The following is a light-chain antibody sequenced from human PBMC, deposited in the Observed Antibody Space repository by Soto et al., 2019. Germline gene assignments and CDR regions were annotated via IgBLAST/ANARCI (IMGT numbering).Light chain of an antibody. CDR2: EVS. J-gene: IGLJ3*02. CDR1: SSDVGGYNF. CDR3: SSYAGRNNLV. Sequence: QSALTQPPSASGSPGQSVTISCTGTSSDVGGYNFVSWYQQHPGKAPKLMIYEVSQRPSGVSDRFSGSKSGNTASLIVSGLQAEDEADYYCSSYAGRNNLVFGGGTKVTV. V-gene: IGLV2-8*01.